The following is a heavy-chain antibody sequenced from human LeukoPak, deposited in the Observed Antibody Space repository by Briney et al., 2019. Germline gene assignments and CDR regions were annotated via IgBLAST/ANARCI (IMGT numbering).Heavy chain of an antibody. CDR1: GFTFSSYA. D-gene: IGHD5-18*01. Sequence: GGSLRLSCAASGFTFSSYAMSWVRQAPGKGLEWVSAISGSGGSTYYADSVKGRFTISRDNSKNTLYLQMNSLRAEDTAVYYCARGGYSYGFSHYFDYWGQGTLVTVSS. V-gene: IGHV3-23*01. J-gene: IGHJ4*02. CDR3: ARGGYSYGFSHYFDY. CDR2: ISGSGGST.